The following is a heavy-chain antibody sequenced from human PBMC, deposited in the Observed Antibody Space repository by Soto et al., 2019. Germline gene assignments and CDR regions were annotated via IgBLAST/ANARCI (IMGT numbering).Heavy chain of an antibody. CDR3: ARDPGIAAAGTGY. CDR1: GGSISSGGYY. CDR2: IYYSGST. Sequence: PSETLSLTCTVSGGSISSGGYYWSWIRQHPGKGLEWIGYIYYSGSTYYNPSLKSRVTISVDTSKNQFSLKLSSVTAADTAVYYCARDPGIAAAGTGYWGQGTLVTVSS. J-gene: IGHJ4*02. V-gene: IGHV4-31*03. D-gene: IGHD6-13*01.